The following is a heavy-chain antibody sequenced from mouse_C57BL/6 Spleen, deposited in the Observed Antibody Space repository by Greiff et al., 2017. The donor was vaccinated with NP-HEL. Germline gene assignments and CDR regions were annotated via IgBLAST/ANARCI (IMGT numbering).Heavy chain of an antibody. CDR1: GFNIKDDY. Sequence: VQLQQSGAELVRPGASVKLSCTASGFNIKDDYMHWVKQRPEQGLEWIGWIDPENGDTEYASKFQGKATITADTSSNTAYLQLSSLTSEDTAVYYWTTAYYGSSTVAYWGQGTLLTVSA. D-gene: IGHD1-1*01. CDR3: TTAYYGSSTVAY. CDR2: IDPENGDT. J-gene: IGHJ3*01. V-gene: IGHV14-4*01.